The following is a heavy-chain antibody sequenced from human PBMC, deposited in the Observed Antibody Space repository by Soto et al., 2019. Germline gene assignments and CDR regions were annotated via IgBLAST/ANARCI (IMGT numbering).Heavy chain of an antibody. CDR1: GGSISSSNW. Sequence: SETLSLTCAVSGGSISSSNWWSWVRQPPGKGLELIGEIYHSGSTNYNPSLKSRVTISVDKSKNQFSLKLSSVTAADTAVYYCARGYTYCAGDCSYNWGHGTLVTVSS. CDR2: IYHSGST. V-gene: IGHV4-4*02. CDR3: ARGYTYCAGDCSYN. J-gene: IGHJ4*01. D-gene: IGHD2-21*02.